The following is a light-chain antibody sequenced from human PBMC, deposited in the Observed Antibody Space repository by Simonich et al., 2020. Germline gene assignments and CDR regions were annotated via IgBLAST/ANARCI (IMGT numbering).Light chain of an antibody. J-gene: IGLJ2*01. CDR1: SSDVGGYNY. Sequence: QSALTQPASVSGSPGQSLTIFCTGTSSDVGGYNYVSWYQQHPGKAPKRMIYDVSKRPSGVSNRFYGSKSGNTASLTISGLQAEDEADYYCSSYTSSSIVVFGGGTKLTVL. V-gene: IGLV2-14*01. CDR3: SSYTSSSIVV. CDR2: DVS.